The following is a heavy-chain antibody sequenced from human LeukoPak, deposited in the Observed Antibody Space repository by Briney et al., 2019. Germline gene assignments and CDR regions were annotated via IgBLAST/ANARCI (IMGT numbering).Heavy chain of an antibody. D-gene: IGHD4-23*01. CDR3: ATHGGGGYFES. CDR1: GGSIRSSRYY. Sequence: SETLSLTCTVSGGSIRSSRYYWGWIRQSPGKRLEWIGSVSFFGNSYYRSSLLSRLTISIDRSKTQISLNLTSVTAADTAVYYLATHGGGGYFESGGRGPLAPSPQ. V-gene: IGHV4-39*03. CDR2: VSFFGNS. J-gene: IGHJ4*02.